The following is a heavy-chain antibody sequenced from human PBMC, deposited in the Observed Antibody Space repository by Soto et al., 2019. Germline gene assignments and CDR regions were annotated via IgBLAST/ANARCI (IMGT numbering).Heavy chain of an antibody. CDR3: AGGNHRSSGWYEEYYYYGMDV. CDR2: IIPIFGTA. V-gene: IGHV1-69*13. Sequence: ASVKVSCKASGGTVSSYAISWVRQAPGQGLEWMGGIIPIFGTANYAQKFQGRVTITADESTRTDYMVLSSLGSEDTAVYYCAGGNHRSSGWYEEYYYYGMDVWGQGTTVTVSS. CDR1: GGTVSSYA. J-gene: IGHJ6*02. D-gene: IGHD6-19*01.